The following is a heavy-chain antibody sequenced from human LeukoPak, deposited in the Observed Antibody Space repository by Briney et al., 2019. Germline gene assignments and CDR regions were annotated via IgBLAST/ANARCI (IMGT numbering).Heavy chain of an antibody. J-gene: IGHJ5*02. CDR1: GGSISSYY. V-gene: IGHV4-59*05. CDR2: IYYSGST. Sequence: SETLSLTCTVSGGSISSYYWSWIRQPPGKGLEWIGSIYYSGSTYYNPSLKSRVTISVDTSKNQFSLKLSSVTAADTAVYYCARQPSSSWYVSNWFDPWGQGTLVTVSS. D-gene: IGHD6-13*01. CDR3: ARQPSSSWYVSNWFDP.